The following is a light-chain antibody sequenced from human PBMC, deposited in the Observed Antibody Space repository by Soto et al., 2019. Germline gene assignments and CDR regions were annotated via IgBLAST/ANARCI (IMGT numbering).Light chain of an antibody. CDR3: AAWDASLSGWV. CDR1: SSNIGSKY. Sequence: QSVLTQTPSASGTPGQRVTISCSGSSSNIGSKYVYWYQQLPGTAPKLLIYSNNQRPSGVPDRFSGSKSGTSASLAISGLRSEDEADYYCAAWDASLSGWVFGGGTKLTVL. J-gene: IGLJ3*02. V-gene: IGLV1-47*01. CDR2: SNN.